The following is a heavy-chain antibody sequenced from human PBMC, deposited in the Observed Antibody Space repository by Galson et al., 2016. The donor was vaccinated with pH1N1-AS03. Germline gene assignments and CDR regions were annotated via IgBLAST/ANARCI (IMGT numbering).Heavy chain of an antibody. J-gene: IGHJ6*02. D-gene: IGHD3-10*02. CDR1: GDSIGGYY. CDR3: ARERQWVSGDSGPRYGMDV. Sequence: ETLSLTCTLSGDSIGGYYWSWVRQPAGEGLQWLGRMYASGDTLYNPSLESRLTMSVDTSKNHFSLKLNSVTAADTAVYYCARERQWVSGDSGPRYGMDVWGQGTTVTVSS. CDR2: MYASGDT. V-gene: IGHV4-4*07.